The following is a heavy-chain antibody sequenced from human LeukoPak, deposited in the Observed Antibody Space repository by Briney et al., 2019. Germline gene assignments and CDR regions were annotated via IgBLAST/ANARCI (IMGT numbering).Heavy chain of an antibody. CDR3: ARPSSDRSGWYYFDS. D-gene: IGHD6-19*01. CDR1: GVSISSYY. CDR2: SYYSGST. Sequence: SETLSLTCTVSGVSISSYYWSWIRQPPGKGLEWIGYSYYSGSTNYNPSLKSRVTISKDTSKNQFSLKLSSVTAADKAVYDGARPSSDRSGWYYFDSWGQGTLVTVSS. V-gene: IGHV4-59*01. J-gene: IGHJ4*02.